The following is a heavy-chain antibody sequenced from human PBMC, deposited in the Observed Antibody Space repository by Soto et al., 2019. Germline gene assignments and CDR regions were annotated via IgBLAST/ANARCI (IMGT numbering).Heavy chain of an antibody. CDR3: AKDRPSGSGWYNYYYGMDV. CDR1: GFTFSSYA. V-gene: IGHV3-23*01. Sequence: GGSLRLSCAASGFTFSSYAMSWVRQAPGKGLEWVSAISGSGGSTYYADSVKGRFTISRDNSKNTLYLQMNSLRAEDTAVYYCAKDRPSGSGWYNYYYGMDVWGQGTTVTVSS. J-gene: IGHJ6*02. D-gene: IGHD6-19*01. CDR2: ISGSGGST.